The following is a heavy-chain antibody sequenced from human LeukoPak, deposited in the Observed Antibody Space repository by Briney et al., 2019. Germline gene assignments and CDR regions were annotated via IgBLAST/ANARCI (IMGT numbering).Heavy chain of an antibody. J-gene: IGHJ4*02. CDR1: GYTFTSYG. V-gene: IGHV1-69*13. CDR2: IIPIFGTA. D-gene: IGHD3-10*01. Sequence: ASVKVSCKASGYTFTSYGITWVRQAPGQGLEWMGGIIPIFGTANYAQKFQGRVTITADESTSTAYMELSSLRSEDTAGYYCARDLHGSPMDPRCFDYWGQGTLVTVSS. CDR3: ARDLHGSPMDPRCFDY.